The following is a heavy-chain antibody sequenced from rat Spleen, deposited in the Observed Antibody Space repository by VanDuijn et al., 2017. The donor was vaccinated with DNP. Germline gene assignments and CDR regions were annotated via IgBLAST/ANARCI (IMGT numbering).Heavy chain of an antibody. CDR3: ARWTRYFDY. CDR1: GYSITSHY. CDR2: ISYSGRT. V-gene: IGHV3-1*01. J-gene: IGHJ2*01. D-gene: IGHD1-7*01. Sequence: EVQLQESGSGLVKPSQSLSLTCSVTGYSITSHYWGWIRKFPGNKLEYIGHISYSGRTNYNPSLKSRLSITRDTSKNHFLLHLYSVTTEDTATYYCARWTRYFDYWGQGIMVTVSS.